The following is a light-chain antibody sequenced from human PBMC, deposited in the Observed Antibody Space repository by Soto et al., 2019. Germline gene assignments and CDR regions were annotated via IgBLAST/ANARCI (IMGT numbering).Light chain of an antibody. CDR1: SSDIGTYEY. J-gene: IGLJ1*01. CDR3: NSMTTSTSTRFV. CDR2: EVN. Sequence: QSALTQPASVSGSPGQSITISCAGSSSDIGTYEYVSWYQQYPGKAPKLMIYEVNYRPSGVSNRFSGSKSGNTASLTISGRQAEDEGDYYCNSMTTSTSTRFVFGTGTKVTVL. V-gene: IGLV2-14*01.